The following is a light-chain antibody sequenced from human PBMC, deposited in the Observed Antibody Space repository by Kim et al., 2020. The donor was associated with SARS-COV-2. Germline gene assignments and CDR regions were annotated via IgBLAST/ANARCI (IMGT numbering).Light chain of an antibody. Sequence: APGKTASITCGGNNVGSKSVHWYQQKPGQAPVLVIYYDSDRPSAIPERFSGSNSGNTATLTISRVEAGDEADYYCQVWDSSSDHPVFGGGTQLTVL. CDR3: QVWDSSSDHPV. V-gene: IGLV3-21*04. CDR2: YDS. J-gene: IGLJ3*02. CDR1: NVGSKS.